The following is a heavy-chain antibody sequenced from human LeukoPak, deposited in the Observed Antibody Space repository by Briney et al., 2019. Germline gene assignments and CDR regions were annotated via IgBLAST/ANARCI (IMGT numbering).Heavy chain of an antibody. V-gene: IGHV1-2*02. Sequence: ASVKVSCKASGYTFTGYYMHWVRQAPGQGLEWMGWINPDSGGTNYAQKFQGRVTMTRDTSISTAYMELSRLKSDDAAMFYCARDRIYYGSGTAAFDIWGQGTMVTASS. CDR3: ARDRIYYGSGTAAFDI. CDR2: INPDSGGT. CDR1: GYTFTGYY. D-gene: IGHD3-10*01. J-gene: IGHJ3*02.